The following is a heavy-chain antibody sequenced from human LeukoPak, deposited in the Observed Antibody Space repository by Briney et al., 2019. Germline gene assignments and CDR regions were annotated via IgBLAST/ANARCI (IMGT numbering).Heavy chain of an antibody. Sequence: ASVKVSCKASGYTFTGYYMHWVRQAPGQGLEWMGWINPNSGGTNYAKKFQGWVTMTRDTSISTAYMALSRLRSDDTAVYYCARGFLREYNWNDGSWFDPWGQGTLVTVSS. CDR2: INPNSGGT. CDR1: GYTFTGYY. V-gene: IGHV1-2*04. J-gene: IGHJ5*02. CDR3: ARGFLREYNWNDGSWFDP. D-gene: IGHD1-1*01.